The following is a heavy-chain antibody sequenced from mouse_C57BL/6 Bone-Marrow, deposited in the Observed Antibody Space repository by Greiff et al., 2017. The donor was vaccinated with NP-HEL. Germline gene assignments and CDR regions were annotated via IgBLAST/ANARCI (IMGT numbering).Heavy chain of an antibody. J-gene: IGHJ4*01. Sequence: EVKVVESEGGLVQPGSSMKLSCTASGFTFSDYYMAWVRQVPEKGLEWVANINYDGSSTYYLDPLKSRFIISRDNAKNILYLQMSSLKSEDTATYYCARDHTSSNYYAMDYWGQGTSVTVSS. D-gene: IGHD2-10*02. CDR3: ARDHTSSNYYAMDY. CDR1: GFTFSDYY. V-gene: IGHV5-16*01. CDR2: INYDGSST.